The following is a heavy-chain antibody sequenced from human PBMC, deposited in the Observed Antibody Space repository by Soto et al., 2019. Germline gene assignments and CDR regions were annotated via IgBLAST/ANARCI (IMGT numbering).Heavy chain of an antibody. D-gene: IGHD4-17*01. J-gene: IGHJ6*03. CDR1: GYTFTNYG. V-gene: IGHV1-18*01. Sequence: QVQLVQSGAEVKQPGASVKVSCKASGYTFTNYGFTWVRQAPGQGLGWLGWISTYKGNTKYAKKVQGRLTKTTDTSTSTANMEMTSLRSDDTALYYCARTTVTASYYYMDVWGKGSTVTVSS. CDR3: ARTTVTASYYYMDV. CDR2: ISTYKGNT.